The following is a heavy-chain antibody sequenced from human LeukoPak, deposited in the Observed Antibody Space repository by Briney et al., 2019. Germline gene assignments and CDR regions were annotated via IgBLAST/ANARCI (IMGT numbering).Heavy chain of an antibody. CDR1: GFTFSSYS. J-gene: IGHJ4*02. D-gene: IGHD2-15*01. CDR3: ARDRFGYCSGGTCYYPMYYFDF. CDR2: ISYDGSNK. V-gene: IGHV3-30-3*01. Sequence: PGRSLRLSCAASGFTFSSYSMHWVRQAPGKGLEWVAIISYDGSNKYYADSVKGRFTISRDYSQNTLYLQMNSLRAEDTAVYYCARDRFGYCSGGTCYYPMYYFDFWGQGTLVTVSS.